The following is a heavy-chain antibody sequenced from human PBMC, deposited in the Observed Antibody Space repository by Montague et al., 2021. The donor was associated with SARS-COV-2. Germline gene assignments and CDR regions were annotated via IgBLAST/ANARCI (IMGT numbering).Heavy chain of an antibody. CDR2: ITSRSSDT. D-gene: IGHD6-19*01. CDR3: AREKGIAVAGTVY. Sequence: SLRLSCAGSGFTFSSYTMNWVRQAPGKGLEWVSSITSRSSDTFYADSVKGRFTISRDNAKSSLYLQMNSLRAEDTAVYYCAREKGIAVAGTVYWGQGTLLTVFS. V-gene: IGHV3-21*01. J-gene: IGHJ4*02. CDR1: GFTFSSYT.